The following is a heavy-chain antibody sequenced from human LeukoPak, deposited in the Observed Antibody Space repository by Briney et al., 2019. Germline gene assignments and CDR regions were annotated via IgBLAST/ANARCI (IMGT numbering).Heavy chain of an antibody. CDR3: ARDASSGRYYSDY. Sequence: PGGSLRLSCAASGFTFSRYGMHWVRQAPGKGLEWVAVIWYDGSNKYYADSVKGRFTISRDNSKNTLYVQMNSLRVEDTAVYYCARDASSGRYYSDYWGQGTLVTVSS. CDR1: GFTFSRYG. J-gene: IGHJ4*02. V-gene: IGHV3-33*01. D-gene: IGHD6-19*01. CDR2: IWYDGSNK.